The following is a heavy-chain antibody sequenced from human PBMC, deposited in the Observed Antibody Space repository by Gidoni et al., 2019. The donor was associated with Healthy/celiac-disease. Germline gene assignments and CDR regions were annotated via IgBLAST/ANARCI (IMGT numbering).Heavy chain of an antibody. J-gene: IGHJ4*02. CDR3: ARLDYGDYKIEF. CDR1: GFTFSSYG. Sequence: QVQLVESGGGVVQPGRSLRLSCAASGFTFSSYGMHWVRQAPGKGLEWVAVIWYDGSNKYYADSVKGRFTISRDNSKNTLYLQMNSLRAEDTAVYYCARLDYGDYKIEFGGQGTLVTVSS. D-gene: IGHD4-17*01. V-gene: IGHV3-33*01. CDR2: IWYDGSNK.